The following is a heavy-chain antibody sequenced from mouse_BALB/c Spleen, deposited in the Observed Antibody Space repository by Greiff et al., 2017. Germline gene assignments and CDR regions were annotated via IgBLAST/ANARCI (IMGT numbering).Heavy chain of an antibody. J-gene: IGHJ3*01. V-gene: IGHV2-6-4*01. D-gene: IGHD3-3*01. Sequence: QVQLQQSGPGLVAPSQSLSITCTVSGFSLSRYSVHWVRQPPGKGLEWLGMIWSGGSTDYNAAFISRLSISKDNSKSQVFFKMNSLQADDTAIYYCARNDRDAAYWGQGTLVTVSA. CDR2: IWSGGST. CDR3: ARNDRDAAY. CDR1: GFSLSRYS.